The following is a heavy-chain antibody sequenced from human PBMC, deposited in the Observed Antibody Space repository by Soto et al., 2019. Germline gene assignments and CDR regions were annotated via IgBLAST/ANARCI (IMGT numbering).Heavy chain of an antibody. D-gene: IGHD1-1*01. V-gene: IGHV3-30*18. CDR3: ANHVSDWNDHFHY. CDR2: ISYDGTDE. Sequence: QVQLVESGGGVVQPGRSLRLSCAASGFSFSSYGMHWVRQAAGKGLEWVAMISYDGTDEYYADSVKGRFTISRDNSKNAVYLQMNSLRAEDTAVYYSANHVSDWNDHFHYWGQGTLVTVSS. CDR1: GFSFSSYG. J-gene: IGHJ4*02.